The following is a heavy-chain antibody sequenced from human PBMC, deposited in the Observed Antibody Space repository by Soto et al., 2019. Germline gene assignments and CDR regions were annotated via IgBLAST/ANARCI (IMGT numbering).Heavy chain of an antibody. J-gene: IGHJ5*02. Sequence: QVQLVQSGAEVKKPGSSVKVSCKASGGTFSSYAISWVRQAPGQGLEWMGGIIPIFGTANYAQKFQGRVTITADESTSTAYMELSSLRSEDTAVYYCAAGDVVVPADIQNWFDPWGQGTLVTVSS. D-gene: IGHD2-2*01. CDR1: GGTFSSYA. CDR3: AAGDVVVPADIQNWFDP. CDR2: IIPIFGTA. V-gene: IGHV1-69*01.